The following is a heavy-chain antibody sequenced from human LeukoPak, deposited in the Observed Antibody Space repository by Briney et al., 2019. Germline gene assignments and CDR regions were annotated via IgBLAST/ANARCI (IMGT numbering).Heavy chain of an antibody. CDR1: GFTFSSYW. V-gene: IGHV3-74*01. J-gene: IGHJ4*02. Sequence: GGSLRLSCAASGFTFSSYWMHWVRQAPGKGLVWVARINSDGSSTSYADSVKGRFTISRDNAKNTLYLQMNRLRAEDTAVYYCASDYRNYYDFWSGYSYYFDYWGQGTLVTVSS. D-gene: IGHD3-3*01. CDR2: INSDGSST. CDR3: ASDYRNYYDFWSGYSYYFDY.